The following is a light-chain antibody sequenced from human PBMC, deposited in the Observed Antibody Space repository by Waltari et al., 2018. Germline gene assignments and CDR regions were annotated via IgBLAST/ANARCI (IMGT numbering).Light chain of an antibody. CDR1: SNNVANQG. CDR3: SAWDSSLSAWV. J-gene: IGLJ3*02. CDR2: RNN. Sequence: QAGLTQPPSVSKGLRQTVTLTCPGNSNNVANQGAAWLQQHQGHPPKLLSYRNNNRPSGISERFSASRSGNTASLTITGLQPEDEADYYCSAWDSSLSAWVLGGGTKLTVL. V-gene: IGLV10-54*04.